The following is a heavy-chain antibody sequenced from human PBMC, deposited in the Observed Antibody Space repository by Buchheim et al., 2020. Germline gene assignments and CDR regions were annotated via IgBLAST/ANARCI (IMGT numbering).Heavy chain of an antibody. D-gene: IGHD2-2*01. CDR2: IYPGDSST. Sequence: EVQLVQSGAEVKKPGESLEISCKPSGYSFTNYWIAWVRQMPGKGLEWMAMIYPGDSSTKYSPSFQGQVTISADKSISTAHLQWSSLKASDTAMYFCARARGYCSTSSCYDFDYWGQGT. J-gene: IGHJ4*02. V-gene: IGHV5-51*01. CDR3: ARARGYCSTSSCYDFDY. CDR1: GYSFTNYW.